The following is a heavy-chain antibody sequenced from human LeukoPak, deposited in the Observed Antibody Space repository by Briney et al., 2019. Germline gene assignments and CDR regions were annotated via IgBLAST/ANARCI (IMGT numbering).Heavy chain of an antibody. CDR1: GYTFTGYY. V-gene: IGHV1-2*02. CDR2: INPNSGGT. Sequence: GASVKVSCKASGYTFTGYYMHWVRQAPGQGLEWMGWINPNSGGTNYAQKFQGRVTMTRDTSISTAYMERSRLRSDDTAVYYCASHLGYSYGDFDYWGQGTLVTVSS. J-gene: IGHJ4*02. CDR3: ASHLGYSYGDFDY. D-gene: IGHD5-18*01.